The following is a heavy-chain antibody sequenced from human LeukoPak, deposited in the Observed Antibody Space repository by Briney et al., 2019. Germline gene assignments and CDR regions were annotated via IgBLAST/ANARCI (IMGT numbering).Heavy chain of an antibody. Sequence: GGSLRLSCAASGFTFSSYAMSWVRQAPGKGLEWVSAISGSGGSTYYADSVKGRFTISRDNSKNTLYLQMNSLRAEDTAVYYCAKGQGYGYIQPIYYYYYGMDVWGQGTTVTVSS. J-gene: IGHJ6*02. CDR3: AKGQGYGYIQPIYYYYYGMDV. D-gene: IGHD5-18*01. CDR2: ISGSGGST. V-gene: IGHV3-23*01. CDR1: GFTFSSYA.